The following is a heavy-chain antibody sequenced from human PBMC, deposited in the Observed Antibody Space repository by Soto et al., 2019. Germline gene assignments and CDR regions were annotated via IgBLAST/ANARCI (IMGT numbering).Heavy chain of an antibody. CDR3: VREPRGNDYLLRLDF. D-gene: IGHD5-12*01. J-gene: IGHJ4*02. CDR1: VFTFSSHA. Sequence: GGSLRLSSAASVFTFSSHAMHWVRHSSGRGLEWVAVISHDGINKHYADSVQGRLTIYRDNSKNMVYLQINNLGVEDTAIYYCVREPRGNDYLLRLDFWGQGTLVTVSS. V-gene: IGHV3-30-3*01. CDR2: ISHDGINK.